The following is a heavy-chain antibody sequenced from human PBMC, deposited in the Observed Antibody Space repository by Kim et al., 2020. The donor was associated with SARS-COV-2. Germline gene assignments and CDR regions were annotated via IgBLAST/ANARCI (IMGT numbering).Heavy chain of an antibody. CDR1: GFTVSSNY. Sequence: GGSLRLSCAASGFTVSSNYMSWVRQAPGKGLEWVSVIYSGGSTYYADSVKGRFTISRDNSKNPRYLQMNSLRAEDTAVYYCARVRQSWFDPWGQGTLVTVSS. CDR3: ARVRQSWFDP. CDR2: IYSGGST. J-gene: IGHJ5*02. V-gene: IGHV3-53*01.